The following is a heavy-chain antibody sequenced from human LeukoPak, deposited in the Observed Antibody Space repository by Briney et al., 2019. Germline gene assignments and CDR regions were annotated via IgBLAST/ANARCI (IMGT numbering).Heavy chain of an antibody. D-gene: IGHD2-8*01. V-gene: IGHV4-31*03. CDR2: IYYSGIS. CDR1: GGSIRSGGYY. Sequence: PSETLSLTCTVSGGSIRSGGYYWSWIRQHPGKGLEWVGYIYYSGISKYNPSLNSRVTISVDTSKNQFSLNLRSVTAADTAVYYWARAHVDDVEMVYAVRAFDIWGQGTLVTVSS. J-gene: IGHJ3*02. CDR3: ARAHVDDVEMVYAVRAFDI.